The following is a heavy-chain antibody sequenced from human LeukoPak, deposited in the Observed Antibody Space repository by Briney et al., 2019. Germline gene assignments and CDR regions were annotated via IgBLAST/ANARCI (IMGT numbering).Heavy chain of an antibody. D-gene: IGHD4-17*01. CDR2: ISYSGTT. Sequence: SETLSLTCTVSGGSISSGDYYWSWIRQPPGKGPEWIGYISYSGTTYYNPSLKSRVIISVGTSKNQFSLKLSSVTAADTAVYYCARDKRDYGDYWFDPWGQGTLVTVSS. CDR3: ARDKRDYGDYWFDP. V-gene: IGHV4-30-4*01. J-gene: IGHJ5*02. CDR1: GGSISSGDYY.